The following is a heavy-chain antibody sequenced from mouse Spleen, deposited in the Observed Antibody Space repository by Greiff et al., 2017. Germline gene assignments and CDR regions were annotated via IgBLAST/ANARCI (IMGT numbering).Heavy chain of an antibody. J-gene: IGHJ4*01. CDR1: GYTFTDYE. CDR3: ARWLLRGMDY. Sequence: VQLQQSGAELVRPGASVTLSCKASGYTFTDYEMHWVKQTPVHGLEWIGAIDPETGGTNYNEKFKSKATLTVDKSSSTAYMQLSSLTSEDSAVYYCARWLLRGMDYWGQGTSVTVSS. CDR2: IDPETGGT. V-gene: IGHV1-15*01. D-gene: IGHD2-3*01.